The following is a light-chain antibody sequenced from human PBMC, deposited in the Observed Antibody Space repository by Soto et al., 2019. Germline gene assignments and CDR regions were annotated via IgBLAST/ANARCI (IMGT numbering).Light chain of an antibody. CDR2: GAS. CDR1: QSIDTY. CDR3: QQYDHWPRGT. J-gene: IGKJ2*01. V-gene: IGKV3-15*01. Sequence: EIGLTQSPATPSVSPGERATLSCRASQSIDTYLAWYQQKPGQAPRPLIYGASNRATGIPARFSGSESGTEFTLTISSLQSEDFAVYYCQQYDHWPRGTFGQGTKLEI.